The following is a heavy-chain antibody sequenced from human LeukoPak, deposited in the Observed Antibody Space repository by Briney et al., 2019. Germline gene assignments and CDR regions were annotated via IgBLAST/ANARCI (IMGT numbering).Heavy chain of an antibody. V-gene: IGHV3-30*02. Sequence: GGSLRLSCAASGFTFSSYGMHWVRQAPGKGLEWVAFIRYDGSNNYYADSVKGRFTISRGNSKNTLYLQMNSLRAEDTAVYYCAVIAVAGSDAFDIWGQGTMVTVSS. CDR1: GFTFSSYG. D-gene: IGHD6-19*01. J-gene: IGHJ3*02. CDR3: AVIAVAGSDAFDI. CDR2: IRYDGSNN.